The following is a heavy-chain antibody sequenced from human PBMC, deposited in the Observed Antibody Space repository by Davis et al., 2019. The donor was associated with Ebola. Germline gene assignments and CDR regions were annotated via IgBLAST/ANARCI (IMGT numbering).Heavy chain of an antibody. CDR1: GGSISSHY. CDR3: ARKVRGATKPFDY. D-gene: IGHD3-10*01. V-gene: IGHV4-59*11. CDR2: IYYSGST. Sequence: PSETLSLTCTVSGGSISSHYWSWIRQPPGKGLEWIGYIYYSGSTNYNPSLKSRVTISVDTSKNQFPLKLSSVTAADTAVYYCARKVRGATKPFDYWGQGTLVTVSS. J-gene: IGHJ4*02.